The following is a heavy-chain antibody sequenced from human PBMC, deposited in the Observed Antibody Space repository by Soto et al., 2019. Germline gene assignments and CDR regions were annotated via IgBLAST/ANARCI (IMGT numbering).Heavy chain of an antibody. CDR3: AKGSPYSNYDDDYYMDV. V-gene: IGHV3-23*01. CDR2: ISGSGGSP. D-gene: IGHD4-4*01. CDR1: GFTFSSYA. J-gene: IGHJ6*03. Sequence: EVQLLESGGGLVQPGGSLRLSCAASGFTFSSYAMSWVRQAPGKGLEWVSAISGSGGSPYYADYVKGRFTISRDNSKNTLYRQMNSLRAEDTAVYYWAKGSPYSNYDDDYYMDVWGKGTTVTVSS.